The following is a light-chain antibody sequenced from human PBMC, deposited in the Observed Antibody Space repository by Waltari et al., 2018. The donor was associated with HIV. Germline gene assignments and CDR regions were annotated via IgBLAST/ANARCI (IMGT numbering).Light chain of an antibody. CDR1: DSDFGLYNF. Sequence: AVTQPASVSGLPGQSTTISCTGDDSDFGLYNFFSGYQKHSGKPPGLILSDVDSRASGVSDRCSGSMSGNTASLTISGLRAEDECHYYCASFTGDNTVIFGGGTEVTVL. CDR3: ASFTGDNTVI. V-gene: IGLV2-14*03. J-gene: IGLJ2*01. CDR2: DVD.